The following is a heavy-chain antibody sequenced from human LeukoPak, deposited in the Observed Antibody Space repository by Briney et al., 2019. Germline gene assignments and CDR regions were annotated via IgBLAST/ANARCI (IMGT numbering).Heavy chain of an antibody. CDR1: GGSISSSSYY. V-gene: IGHV4-39*01. CDR3: ARGGGSSSVHFDY. Sequence: ASETLSLTCTVSGGSISSSSYYWGWIRQPPGKGLEWIGSIYYSGSTYYNPSLKSRVTISVDTSKNQFSLKLSSVTAADTAVYYCARGGGSSSVHFDYWGQGTLVTVSS. CDR2: IYYSGST. J-gene: IGHJ4*02. D-gene: IGHD6-6*01.